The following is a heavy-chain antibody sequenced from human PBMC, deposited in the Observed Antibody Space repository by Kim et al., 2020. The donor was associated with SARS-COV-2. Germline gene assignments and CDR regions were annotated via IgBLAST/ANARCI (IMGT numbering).Heavy chain of an antibody. D-gene: IGHD1-26*01. Sequence: SETLSLTCAVYGGSFSGYYWSWIRQPPGKGLEWIGEINHSGSTNYNPSLKSRVTISVDTSKNQFSLKLSSVTAADTAVYYCATGAPEAGATTYYWGQGTLVTVSS. J-gene: IGHJ4*02. V-gene: IGHV4-34*01. CDR2: INHSGST. CDR1: GGSFSGYY. CDR3: ATGAPEAGATTYY.